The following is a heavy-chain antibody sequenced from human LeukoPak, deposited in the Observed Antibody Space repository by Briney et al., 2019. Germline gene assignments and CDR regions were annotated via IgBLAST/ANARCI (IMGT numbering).Heavy chain of an antibody. CDR2: INQDGSET. D-gene: IGHD5-24*01. Sequence: GGSLRLSCAASGFTVSSNYMSWVRLAPGKGLEWVANINQDGSETFYVDSVKGRFTISRDNGKNSMFVQMDSLRAEDTAVYYCVRGFDGYFGFDLWGQGKMVTVSS. CDR1: GFTVSSNY. CDR3: VRGFDGYFGFDL. V-gene: IGHV3-7*05. J-gene: IGHJ3*01.